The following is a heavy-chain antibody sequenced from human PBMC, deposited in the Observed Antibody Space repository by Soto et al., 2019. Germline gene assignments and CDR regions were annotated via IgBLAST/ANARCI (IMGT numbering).Heavy chain of an antibody. V-gene: IGHV4-39*01. CDR1: GGSISSSSYY. CDR2: IYYSGST. J-gene: IGHJ4*02. Sequence: QLQLQESGPGLVKPSETLSLTCTVSGGSISSSSYYWGWIRQPPGKGLEWIGSIYYSGSTYYNPSLKSRVTISVDTSKNQFSLKLSSVTAADTAVYYCARHYSAVIAVAGTIGNWGQGTLVTVSS. D-gene: IGHD6-19*01. CDR3: ARHYSAVIAVAGTIGN.